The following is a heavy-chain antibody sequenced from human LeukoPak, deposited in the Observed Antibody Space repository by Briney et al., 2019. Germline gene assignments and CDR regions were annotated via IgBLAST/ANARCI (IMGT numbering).Heavy chain of an antibody. D-gene: IGHD6-13*01. V-gene: IGHV1-69*06. Sequence: SVKVSCKASGGTFSSYAISWVRQAPGQGLEWMGGIIPIFGTANYAQKFQGRVTITADKSTSTAYMELSSLRSEDTAVYYCARGGSSWPGRGVYNWFDPWGQGTLVTVSS. CDR1: GGTFSSYA. CDR3: ARGGSSWPGRGVYNWFDP. CDR2: IIPIFGTA. J-gene: IGHJ5*02.